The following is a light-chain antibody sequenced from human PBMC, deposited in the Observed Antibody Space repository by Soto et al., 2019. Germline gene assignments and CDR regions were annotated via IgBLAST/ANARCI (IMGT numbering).Light chain of an antibody. CDR1: QSVSSN. CDR2: GAF. CDR3: QQYDSSPRT. Sequence: EIVMTQSPVTLSVSPGERATLSCRASQSVSSNLAWYQQKPGQAPSLLIYGAFTRATGIPARFSGTGSGTEFTLTISSLQSEDFAVYYCQQYDSSPRTFGQGTKVE. V-gene: IGKV3-15*01. J-gene: IGKJ1*01.